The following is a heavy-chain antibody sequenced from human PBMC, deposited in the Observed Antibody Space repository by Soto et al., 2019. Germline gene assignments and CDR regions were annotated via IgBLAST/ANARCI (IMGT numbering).Heavy chain of an antibody. V-gene: IGHV2-5*02. CDR1: GFSLSTNGVG. D-gene: IGHD3-16*01. J-gene: IGHJ4*02. CDR3: VHKGAGDRILDY. Sequence: QITLKESGPALVKPTQTLTLTCSFSGFSLSTNGVGVGWIRQPPGEALEWLALIYWDDYKHFSPSLESKLTITKDTSKNQVVLTMTNMDPVDTATYYCVHKGAGDRILDYCGQATPVTVSS. CDR2: IYWDDYK.